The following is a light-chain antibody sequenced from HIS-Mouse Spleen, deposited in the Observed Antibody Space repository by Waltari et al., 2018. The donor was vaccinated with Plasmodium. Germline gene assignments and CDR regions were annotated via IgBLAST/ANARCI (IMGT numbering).Light chain of an antibody. J-gene: IGLJ3*02. CDR3: YSAADNNRV. CDR2: KDS. V-gene: IGLV3-27*01. CDR1: VLAKKY. Sequence: SYELTQPSSVSVSPGQTARITCSGDVLAKKYARWFQQKPGQAPGLVIYKDSERPSGIPEGFSGSSAGTTVTLTISGAQVEDEADYYCYSAADNNRVFGGGTKLTVL.